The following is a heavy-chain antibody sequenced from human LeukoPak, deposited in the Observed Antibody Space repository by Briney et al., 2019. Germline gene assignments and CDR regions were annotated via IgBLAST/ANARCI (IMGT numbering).Heavy chain of an antibody. CDR2: INAGNGNT. V-gene: IGHV1-3*01. CDR1: GYTFTSYA. J-gene: IGHJ4*02. Sequence: ASVKVSCKASGYTFTSYAMHWVRQAPGQRLEWMRWINAGNGNTKYSQKFQGRVTITRDTSASTAYMELSSLRSEDTAVYYCARDSSGWYELDYWGQGTLVTVSS. CDR3: ARDSSGWYELDY. D-gene: IGHD6-19*01.